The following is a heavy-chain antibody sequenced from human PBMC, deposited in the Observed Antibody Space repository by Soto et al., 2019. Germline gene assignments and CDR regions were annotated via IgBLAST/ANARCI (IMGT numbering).Heavy chain of an antibody. CDR3: ARVEGGFDI. D-gene: IGHD3-16*01. Sequence: EVQLVESGGGLVQSGGSLRLSCAASGFTFSYYSMNWVRQAPGKGLEWLSYISTSGSTKYYADSVKGRFTISRDNANNSLYLQMSSLRDEDTAVYYCARVEGGFDIWGQGTMVTVSS. J-gene: IGHJ3*02. V-gene: IGHV3-48*02. CDR2: ISTSGSTK. CDR1: GFTFSYYS.